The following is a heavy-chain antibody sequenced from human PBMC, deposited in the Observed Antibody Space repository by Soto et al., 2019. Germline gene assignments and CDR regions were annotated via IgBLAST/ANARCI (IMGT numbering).Heavy chain of an antibody. CDR1: ATSTTSTSFL. CDR3: AKNLPRTGRFDY. V-gene: IGHV4-39*01. J-gene: IGHJ4*02. CDR2: IYYSGKT. Sequence: YETLSLTXSLSATSTTSTSFLFAWIRQPPGKGLEWVVSIYYSGKTHYNPSLKSRSTVSGDRSRNQFSLQVSSVTAADTAVYYCAKNLPRTGRFDYWGQGTVVTV.